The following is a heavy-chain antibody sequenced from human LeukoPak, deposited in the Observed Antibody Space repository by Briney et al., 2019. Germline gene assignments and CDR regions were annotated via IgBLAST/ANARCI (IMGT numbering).Heavy chain of an antibody. CDR1: GYTFTSYG. Sequence: ASVKVSCKASGYTFTSYGISWVRQAPGQGLEWMGWISAYNGNTNYAQKLQCRVTMTTETSTSTAYMELRSLRSDDTAVYYCAMRPMITFGGVIGPFDYWGQGTLVTVSS. CDR2: ISAYNGNT. J-gene: IGHJ4*02. V-gene: IGHV1-18*01. D-gene: IGHD3-16*02. CDR3: AMRPMITFGGVIGPFDY.